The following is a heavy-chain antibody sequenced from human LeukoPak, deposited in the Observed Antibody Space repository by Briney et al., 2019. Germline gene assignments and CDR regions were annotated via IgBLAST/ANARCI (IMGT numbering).Heavy chain of an antibody. CDR1: GLIFSSYS. CDR3: ARDNGGDYGDYVDFDY. D-gene: IGHD4-17*01. Sequence: PGGSLRLSCAASGLIFSSYSMNWVRQAPGKGLEWVSSISSSSVYIHYADSVKGRFTISRDNAKNSLYLQMNSLRAEDAAVYYCARDNGGDYGDYVDFDYWGQGTLVTVSS. CDR2: ISSSSVYI. J-gene: IGHJ4*02. V-gene: IGHV3-21*01.